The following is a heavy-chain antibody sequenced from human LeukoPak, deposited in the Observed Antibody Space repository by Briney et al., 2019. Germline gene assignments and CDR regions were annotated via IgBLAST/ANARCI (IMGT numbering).Heavy chain of an antibody. J-gene: IGHJ4*02. CDR3: ATDPRPDSGNFLGFDY. V-gene: IGHV3-7*01. D-gene: IGHD4-23*01. CDR2: INQDGSEK. CDR1: GLTFRRYW. Sequence: GSLRFSCVASGLTFRRYWMSWVRQAPGKGLEWVANINQDGSEKYYVDSAKGRFTISRDNSKNSLYLQMSSLRAEDAAVYYCATDPRPDSGNFLGFDYWGQGTLVTVSS.